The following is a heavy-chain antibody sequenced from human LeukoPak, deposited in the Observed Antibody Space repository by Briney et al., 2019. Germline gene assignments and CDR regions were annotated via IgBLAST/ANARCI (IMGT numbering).Heavy chain of an antibody. V-gene: IGHV1-69*04. CDR2: IIPILGMA. CDR1: GGTFSSYA. CDR3: ARERIVVVPAAGTHKLLPDATSPANYYYYGMDV. D-gene: IGHD2-2*01. Sequence: GASVKVSCKASGGTFSSYAIRWVRQAAGQGVEWVGRIIPILGMAHFAQKFQGRVTITADKSTSTAYMELSSLRSEDTAVYYCARERIVVVPAAGTHKLLPDATSPANYYYYGMDVWGQGTTVTVSS. J-gene: IGHJ6*02.